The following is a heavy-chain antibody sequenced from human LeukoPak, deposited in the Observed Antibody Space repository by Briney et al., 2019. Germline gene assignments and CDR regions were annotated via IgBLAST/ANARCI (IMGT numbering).Heavy chain of an antibody. J-gene: IGHJ4*02. V-gene: IGHV3-21*01. CDR1: GFTFSSYS. CDR2: TSSSSSYI. D-gene: IGHD1-26*01. CDR3: ARGYTGIVGATYFDY. Sequence: PGGSLRLSCAASGFTFSSYSMNWVRQAPGKGLEWVSSTSSSSSYIYYADSVKGRFTISRDNAKNSLYLQMNSLRAEDTAVYYCARGYTGIVGATYFDYWGQGTLVTVSS.